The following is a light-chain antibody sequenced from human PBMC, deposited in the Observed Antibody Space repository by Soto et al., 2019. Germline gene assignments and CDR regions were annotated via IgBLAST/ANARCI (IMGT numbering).Light chain of an antibody. J-gene: IGKJ2*01. Sequence: DIQMTQSPSTLSASVGDRVTITCRASQSISSWLAWYQQKPGKAPKLLIYKASSLETGVPSRFSGSGSGTEFSLTISSLQPDDFAAYYCQQYYSYSLMYTFGQGTKLEIK. CDR1: QSISSW. V-gene: IGKV1-5*03. CDR3: QQYYSYSLMYT. CDR2: KAS.